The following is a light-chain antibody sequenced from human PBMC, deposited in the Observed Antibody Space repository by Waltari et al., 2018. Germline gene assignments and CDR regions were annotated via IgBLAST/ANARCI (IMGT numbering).Light chain of an antibody. CDR3: SSYAGNNIVI. V-gene: IGLV2-8*01. CDR1: SCDVGGYNY. J-gene: IGLJ2*01. CDR2: EIN. Sequence: QSALTQPPSASGSPGQSVTISCTGTSCDVGGYNYVSWYQQHPGKAPKLIIFEINKRPSGVPDRFSGSKSGNTASLTVSGLQAEDEADYYCSSYAGNNIVIFGGGTKLTVL.